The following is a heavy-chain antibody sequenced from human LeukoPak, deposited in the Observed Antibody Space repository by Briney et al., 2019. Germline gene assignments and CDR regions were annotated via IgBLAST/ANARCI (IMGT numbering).Heavy chain of an antibody. CDR2: IYTSGGT. CDR3: ARDDNSEYSDDAFDI. V-gene: IGHV4-61*02. D-gene: IGHD1-26*01. Sequence: SETLSLTCTVSGGSLSSDYYYWNWIRQPAGKGLEWIGRIYTSGGTNYNPSLGNRVTISIDRSKNQFSLKLTSVTAADTALYYCARDDNSEYSDDAFDIWGQGTLVTVSS. CDR1: GGSLSSDYYY. J-gene: IGHJ3*02.